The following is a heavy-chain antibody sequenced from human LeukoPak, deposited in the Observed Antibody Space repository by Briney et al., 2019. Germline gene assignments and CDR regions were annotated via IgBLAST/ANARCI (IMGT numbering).Heavy chain of an antibody. D-gene: IGHD6-13*01. CDR1: GFTFSSYW. J-gene: IGHJ4*02. V-gene: IGHV3-23*01. CDR2: ISGSGGST. CDR3: AKVTSIAAAGNGEFDY. Sequence: PGGSLRLSCAASGFTFSSYWMSWVRQAPGKGLEWVSAISGSGGSTYYADSVKGRFTISRDNSKNTLYLRMNSLRAEDTAVYYCAKVTSIAAAGNGEFDYWGQGTLVTVSS.